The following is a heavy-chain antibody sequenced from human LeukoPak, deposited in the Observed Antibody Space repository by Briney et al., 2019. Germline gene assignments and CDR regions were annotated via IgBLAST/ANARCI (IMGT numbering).Heavy chain of an antibody. V-gene: IGHV6-1*01. CDR1: GDSVSTNSAT. Sequence: SQTLSLTCAISGDSVSTNSATWTWLRQSPSRGLEWLGRTYYRSKWYNDYAVSMKSRITINPDTSKNQFSLQLNSVTPEDTAVYYCARLVGASWFDSWGQGTLVTVSS. D-gene: IGHD1-26*01. J-gene: IGHJ5*01. CDR3: ARLVGASWFDS. CDR2: TYYRSKWYN.